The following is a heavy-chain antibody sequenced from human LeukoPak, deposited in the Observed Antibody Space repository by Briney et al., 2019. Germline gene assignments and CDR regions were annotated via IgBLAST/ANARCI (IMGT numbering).Heavy chain of an antibody. CDR2: IKQDGSEK. J-gene: IGHJ4*02. V-gene: IGHV3-7*01. CDR3: ARALYDSSGYYFDY. CDR1: GFTFSSYS. D-gene: IGHD3-22*01. Sequence: GGSLRLSCAASGFTFSSYSMNWVRQAPGKGLEWVANIKQDGSEKYYVDSVKGRFTISRDNAKNSLYLQMNSLRAEDTAVYYCARALYDSSGYYFDYWGQGTLVTVSS.